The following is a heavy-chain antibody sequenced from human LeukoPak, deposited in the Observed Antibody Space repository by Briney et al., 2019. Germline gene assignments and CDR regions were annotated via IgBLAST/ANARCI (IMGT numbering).Heavy chain of an antibody. Sequence: ASVKVSCKASGYTFTMYYIHWVRQAPGQGLEWMGGIIPIFGTANYAQKFQGRVTITTDESTSTAYMELSSLRSEDTAVYYCARVNWNYALGFYYYYYMDVWGKGTTVTVSS. V-gene: IGHV1-69*05. CDR1: GYTFTMYY. J-gene: IGHJ6*03. CDR2: IIPIFGTA. D-gene: IGHD1-7*01. CDR3: ARVNWNYALGFYYYYYMDV.